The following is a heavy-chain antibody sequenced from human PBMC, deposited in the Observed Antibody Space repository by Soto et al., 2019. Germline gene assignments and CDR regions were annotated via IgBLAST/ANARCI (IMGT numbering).Heavy chain of an antibody. CDR3: ARELWFGELYPGYFDY. CDR2: IYYSGST. V-gene: IGHV4-39*02. Sequence: SETLSLTCTVSGGSVSSGSYYWGCIRQPPGKGLEWIGSIYYSGSTYYNPSLKSRVTISVDTSKNQFSLKLSSVTAADTAVYYCARELWFGELYPGYFDYWGQGTLVTVSS. CDR1: GGSVSSGSYY. J-gene: IGHJ4*02. D-gene: IGHD3-10*01.